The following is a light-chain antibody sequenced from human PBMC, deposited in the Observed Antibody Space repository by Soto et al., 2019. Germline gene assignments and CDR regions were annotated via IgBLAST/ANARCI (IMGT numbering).Light chain of an antibody. CDR3: QQYNNWPPIT. J-gene: IGKJ5*01. Sequence: EIVMTQSTAPLSVSPGERATLSCRASPSVSSNLAWYQQKPGQAPRLLTYGASTRATGIPARFSGSGSGTEFTLTISSLQSEDFAVYYSQQYNNWPPITCGRGTRLENK. V-gene: IGKV3D-15*01. CDR2: GAS. CDR1: PSVSSN.